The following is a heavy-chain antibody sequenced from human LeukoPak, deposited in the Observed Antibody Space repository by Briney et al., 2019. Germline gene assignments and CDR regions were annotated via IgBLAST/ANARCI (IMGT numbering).Heavy chain of an antibody. J-gene: IGHJ5*02. V-gene: IGHV3-7*03. Sequence: GESLRLSCTASGFTFSNFWMGWVRQAPGKGLEWVANIKQDETEKFYLGSVKGRFTISRDNAKNSLYLQMNSLRVEDTAVYYCAKGTLELRFLEWLSLDPWGQGTLVTVSS. CDR3: AKGTLELRFLEWLSLDP. D-gene: IGHD3-3*01. CDR1: GFTFSNFW. CDR2: IKQDETEK.